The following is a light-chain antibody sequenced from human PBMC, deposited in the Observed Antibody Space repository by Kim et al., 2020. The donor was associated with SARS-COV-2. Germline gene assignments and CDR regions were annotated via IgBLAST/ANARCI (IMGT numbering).Light chain of an antibody. CDR3: SSHTGSAYV. J-gene: IGLJ1*01. V-gene: IGLV2-18*02. CDR2: EVS. Sequence: QSALTQPPSVSGSPGQSVTISCTGTSSDIGSYNRVSWFQQPPGTAPKLMIFEVSNRPSGVPDRFSGSKSGNTASLTISGLQAEDEADYFCSSHTGSAYVVGTGTKVTVL. CDR1: SSDIGSYNR.